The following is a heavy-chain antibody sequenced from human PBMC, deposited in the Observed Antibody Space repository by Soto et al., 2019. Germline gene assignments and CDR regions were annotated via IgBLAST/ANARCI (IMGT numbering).Heavy chain of an antibody. CDR1: GGSFSGYY. Sequence: PSETLSLTCAVYGGSFSGYYWSWIRQPPGKGLEWIGEINHSGSTNYNPSLKSRVTISVDTSKNQFSLKLSSVTAADTAVYYCARSSGYYDFWSGYHPRYYFDYWGQGTLVTVSS. CDR2: INHSGST. CDR3: ARSSGYYDFWSGYHPRYYFDY. J-gene: IGHJ4*02. D-gene: IGHD3-3*01. V-gene: IGHV4-34*01.